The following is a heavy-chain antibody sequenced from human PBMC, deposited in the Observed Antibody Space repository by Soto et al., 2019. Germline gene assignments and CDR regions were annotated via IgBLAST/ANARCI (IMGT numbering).Heavy chain of an antibody. J-gene: IGHJ5*02. V-gene: IGHV4-31*03. Sequence: SETLSLTCTVSGGSISSGGYYWSWIRQHPGKGLEWIGYIYYSGSTYYNPSLKSRVTISVDTSKNQFSLKLSSVTAADTAMYYCARSYGSGSYLTNWFDPWGQGTLVTAPQ. D-gene: IGHD3-10*01. CDR1: GGSISSGGYY. CDR2: IYYSGST. CDR3: ARSYGSGSYLTNWFDP.